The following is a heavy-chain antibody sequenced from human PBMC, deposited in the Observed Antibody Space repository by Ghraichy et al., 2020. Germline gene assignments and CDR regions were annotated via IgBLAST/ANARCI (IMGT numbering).Heavy chain of an antibody. Sequence: GGSLRLSCAASGFKFSDYYVHWIRQAPGKGLEWISYVSGSSTSTNYADSVKGRFTISRDNANKLWFLQMSRLRVDDTAVYYCATPNVGGHDLDTFDLWGPGKTVIVSS. CDR3: ATPNVGGHDLDTFDL. D-gene: IGHD5-12*01. V-gene: IGHV3-11*03. CDR1: GFKFSDYY. CDR2: VSGSSTST. J-gene: IGHJ3*01.